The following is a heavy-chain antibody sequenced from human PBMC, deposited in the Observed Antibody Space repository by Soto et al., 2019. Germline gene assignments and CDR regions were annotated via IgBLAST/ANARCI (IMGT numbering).Heavy chain of an antibody. D-gene: IGHD2-15*01. CDR1: GYTFTSYY. J-gene: IGHJ4*02. CDR3: ASSSPYCSGGSCYSWGPLDY. Sequence: ASVKVSCKASGYTFTSYYMHWVRQAPGQGLEWMGIINPSGGSTSYAQKFQGRVTMTRDTSTSTVYMELSSLRSEDTAVYYFASSSPYCSGGSCYSWGPLDYWGQGTLVTVSS. V-gene: IGHV1-46*03. CDR2: INPSGGST.